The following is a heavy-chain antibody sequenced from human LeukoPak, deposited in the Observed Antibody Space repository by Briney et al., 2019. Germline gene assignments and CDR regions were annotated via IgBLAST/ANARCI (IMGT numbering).Heavy chain of an antibody. CDR3: ARALIAVGGTHRPANPKFYYGMDV. CDR1: GYTFTSYG. Sequence: ASVNVSCTASGYTFTSYGISWVRQAPGQGLEWMGWISAYNGNTNYAQKLQGRVTMTTDTSTSTAYMELRSLRSDDTAVYYCARALIAVGGTHRPANPKFYYGMDVWGQGTTVTVSS. J-gene: IGHJ6*02. V-gene: IGHV1-18*01. CDR2: ISAYNGNT. D-gene: IGHD6-19*01.